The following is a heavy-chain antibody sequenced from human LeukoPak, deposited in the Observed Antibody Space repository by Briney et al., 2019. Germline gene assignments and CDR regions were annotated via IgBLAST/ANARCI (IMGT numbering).Heavy chain of an antibody. CDR2: IYYSGST. V-gene: IGHV4-30-4*01. Sequence: SQILSLTCTVSGGSISSGDYYWSWIRQPPGKGLEWIGYIYYSGSTYYNPSLKSRVTISVDTSKNQFSLKLSSVTAADTAVYYCARDHIPRFDRRGMDVWGKGTTVTVSS. CDR1: GGSISSGDYY. CDR3: ARDHIPRFDRRGMDV. D-gene: IGHD3-16*01. J-gene: IGHJ6*04.